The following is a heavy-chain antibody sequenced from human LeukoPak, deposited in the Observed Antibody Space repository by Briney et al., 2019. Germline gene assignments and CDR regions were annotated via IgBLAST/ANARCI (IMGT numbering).Heavy chain of an antibody. Sequence: GASVKVSCKASGYTFTGYYMHWVRQAPGQGLEWMGWINPNSGGTNYAQKFQGWVTMTRDTSISTAYMELSRLRSDDTAVYYCARGGRRGSGGIYKGDYWGQGTLVTVSS. V-gene: IGHV1-2*04. CDR1: GYTFTGYY. J-gene: IGHJ4*02. D-gene: IGHD3-10*01. CDR2: INPNSGGT. CDR3: ARGGRRGSGGIYKGDY.